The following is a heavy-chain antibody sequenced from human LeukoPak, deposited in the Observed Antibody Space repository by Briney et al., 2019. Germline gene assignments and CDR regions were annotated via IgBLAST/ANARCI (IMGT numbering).Heavy chain of an antibody. CDR3: ARDFGTTGWHTFDY. D-gene: IGHD6-19*01. Sequence: SQTLSLTSVVSGDSVSSKNGAWNWIRQSPSRGLEWLGRTYYGSQRYNDYAESMEGRMTISQDTSKNQYSLHLNSVTPDDTAVYYCARDFGTTGWHTFDYWGQGTLVTVSS. CDR2: TYYGSQRYN. J-gene: IGHJ4*02. CDR1: GDSVSSKNGA. V-gene: IGHV6-1*01.